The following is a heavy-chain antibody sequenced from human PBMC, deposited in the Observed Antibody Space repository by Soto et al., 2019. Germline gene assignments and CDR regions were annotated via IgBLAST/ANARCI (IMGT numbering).Heavy chain of an antibody. CDR1: GFSLSTSGVG. Sequence: QITLKESGPTLVKPTQTLTLTCTFSGFSLSTSGVGVGWIRQPPGKAPEWLALIYWDDDKRYSPSLKSRLTITKNTSKNQVVLTMTHMDPVDTATYSCAHRDGYNFFRYWGQGTLVTVSS. CDR3: AHRDGYNFFRY. D-gene: IGHD5-12*01. J-gene: IGHJ4*02. CDR2: IYWDDDK. V-gene: IGHV2-5*02.